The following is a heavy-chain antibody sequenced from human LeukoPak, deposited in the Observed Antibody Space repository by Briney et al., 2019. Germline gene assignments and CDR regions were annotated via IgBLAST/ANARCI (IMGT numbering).Heavy chain of an antibody. CDR1: GLTFSDHY. CDR3: ARSLGYCSGGSCSGY. J-gene: IGHJ4*02. Sequence: PGGSLRLSCAASGLTFSDHYMDWVRQAPGKGLEWVGRTRNKANSYTTEYAASVKGRFTISRDDSKNSLYLQMNSLKTEDTAVYYCARSLGYCSGGSCSGYWGQGTLVTVSS. D-gene: IGHD2-15*01. CDR2: TRNKANSYTT. V-gene: IGHV3-72*01.